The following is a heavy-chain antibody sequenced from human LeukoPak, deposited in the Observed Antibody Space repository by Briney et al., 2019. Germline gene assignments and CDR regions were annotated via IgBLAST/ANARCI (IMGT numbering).Heavy chain of an antibody. CDR2: TSYDGSNK. D-gene: IGHD3-22*01. J-gene: IGHJ4*02. V-gene: IGHV3-30*04. Sequence: GGSLRLSCAASGFTFSSYAMHWVRQAPGKGLEWVAVTSYDGSNKYYADSVKGRFTISRDNAKNSLYLQMNSLRAEDTAVYYCARLDQTGYDSSGYYYVYWGQGTLVTVSS. CDR3: ARLDQTGYDSSGYYYVY. CDR1: GFTFSSYA.